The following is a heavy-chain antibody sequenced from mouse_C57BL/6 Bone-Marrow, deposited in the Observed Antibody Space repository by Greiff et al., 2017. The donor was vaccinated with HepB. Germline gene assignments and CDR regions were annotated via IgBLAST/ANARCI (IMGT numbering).Heavy chain of an antibody. J-gene: IGHJ3*01. CDR1: GYTFTSYG. CDR3: ARECNYGAY. CDR2: IYPRSGNT. V-gene: IGHV1-81*01. Sequence: VQLQQSGAELARPGASVKLSCKASGYTFTSYGISWVKQRTGQGLEWIGEIYPRSGNTYYNEKFKGKATLTADKSSSTAYMELRSLTSEDSAVYFCARECNYGAYWGQGTLVTVSA. D-gene: IGHD1-2*01.